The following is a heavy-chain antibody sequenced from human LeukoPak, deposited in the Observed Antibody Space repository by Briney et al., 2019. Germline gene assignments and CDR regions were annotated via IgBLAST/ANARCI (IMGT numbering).Heavy chain of an antibody. CDR2: ISGYNGNT. D-gene: IGHD5-24*01. CDR3: ARDQQGEVEMATIPSLHY. CDR1: GYTFTSYG. V-gene: IGHV1-18*01. J-gene: IGHJ4*02. Sequence: GASVKVSCKASGYTFTSYGISWVRQAPGQGLEWMGWISGYNGNTNYAQKLQGRGIMTTDTSTSTAYMELTSLTSDDTAVYYCARDQQGEVEMATIPSLHYWGQGTLVTVSS.